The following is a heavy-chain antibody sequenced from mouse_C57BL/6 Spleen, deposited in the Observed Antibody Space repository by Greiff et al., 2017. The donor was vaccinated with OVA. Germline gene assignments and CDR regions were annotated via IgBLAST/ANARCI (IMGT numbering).Heavy chain of an antibody. D-gene: IGHD1-1*01. Sequence: VQLKQSGPVLVKPGASVKMSCKASGYTSTDYYMNWVKQSHGKSLEWIGVINPYNGGTSYNQKFKGKATLTVDKSSSTAYMELNSLTSEDSAVYYCAPNYYGSSYFDYWGQGTTLTVSS. CDR1: GYTSTDYY. CDR3: APNYYGSSYFDY. V-gene: IGHV1-19*01. J-gene: IGHJ2*01. CDR2: INPYNGGT.